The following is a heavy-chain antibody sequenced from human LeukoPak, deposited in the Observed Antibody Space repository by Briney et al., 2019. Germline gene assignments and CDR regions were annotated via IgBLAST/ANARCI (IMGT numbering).Heavy chain of an antibody. J-gene: IGHJ2*01. Sequence: GGSLRLSCAASGFTVSTNYMNWVRQAPGKGLEWVSILYCGSDTYYADSVKGRFTISRDSSKNILSLQMNNLRAEDTAVYYCARVGDHFHWYLDLWGRGTLVTVSS. CDR2: LYCGSDT. CDR3: ARVGDHFHWYLDL. D-gene: IGHD3-10*01. V-gene: IGHV3-53*01. CDR1: GFTVSTNY.